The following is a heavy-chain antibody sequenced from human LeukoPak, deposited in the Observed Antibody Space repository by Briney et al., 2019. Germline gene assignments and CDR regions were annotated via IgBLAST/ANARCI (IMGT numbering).Heavy chain of an antibody. CDR1: GFTFSGSA. CDR3: VGSIIAAV. V-gene: IGHV3-7*02. Sequence: GGSLRLSCAASGFTFSGSAMHWVRQASGKGLEWVANINQHGSEKHYVDSVKGRFTISRDNAKNSLYLQMNSLRAEDTAEYYCVGSIIAAVWGQGTLVTVSS. D-gene: IGHD6-13*01. J-gene: IGHJ4*02. CDR2: INQHGSEK.